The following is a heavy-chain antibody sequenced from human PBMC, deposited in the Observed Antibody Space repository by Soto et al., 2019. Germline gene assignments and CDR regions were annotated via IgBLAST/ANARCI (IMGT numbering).Heavy chain of an antibody. V-gene: IGHV4-39*01. CDR3: ARRPYRSSSWGY. CDR2: IYYSGTT. Sequence: QLQLQESGPGLVKPSETLSLTCTVSGGSISSNSYYWGWIRQPPGKGLEWIGSIYYSGTTYYNPSLKSRVTISVDTSNNQFSLKLSSVTAADTAVYYCARRPYRSSSWGYWGQGTLVTVSS. J-gene: IGHJ4*02. CDR1: GGSISSNSYY. D-gene: IGHD6-6*01.